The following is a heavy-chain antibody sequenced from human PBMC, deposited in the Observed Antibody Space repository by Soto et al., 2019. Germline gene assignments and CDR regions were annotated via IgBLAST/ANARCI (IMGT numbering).Heavy chain of an antibody. CDR1: GGTFSSYA. D-gene: IGHD3-22*01. Sequence: SVKVSCKASGGTFSSYAIRWVRQAPGQGLEWMGGIIPIFGTANYAQKFQGRVTITADKSTSTAYMELSSLRSEDTAVYYCARSGRTSYDSSDYPNWFDPWGQGTLVTVSS. J-gene: IGHJ5*02. CDR3: ARSGRTSYDSSDYPNWFDP. CDR2: IIPIFGTA. V-gene: IGHV1-69*06.